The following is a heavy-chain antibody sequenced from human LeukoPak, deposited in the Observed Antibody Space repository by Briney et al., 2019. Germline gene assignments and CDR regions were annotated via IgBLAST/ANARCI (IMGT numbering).Heavy chain of an antibody. Sequence: ASVKVSCKASGYTYTNYGIGWVRQAPRQRLEWMGWISAYYGDTKYAEKVQGRVTMTKERSTSTAYMELRKLRSDDTAVYYCVFAASCRMAASSMDVWGNGTTVIVSS. J-gene: IGHJ6*03. CDR1: GYTYTNYG. CDR3: VFAASCRMAASSMDV. V-gene: IGHV1-18*01. D-gene: IGHD2-2*01. CDR2: ISAYYGDT.